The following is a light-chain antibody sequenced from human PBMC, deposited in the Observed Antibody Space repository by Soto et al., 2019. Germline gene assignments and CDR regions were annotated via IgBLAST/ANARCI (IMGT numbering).Light chain of an antibody. V-gene: IGLV2-14*01. CDR2: EVN. Sequence: QSVLTQPASVSGSPGQSITISCTGTSSDVGAYDYVSWYQHHPGKAPKLMISEVNNRPSGVSNRFSGSKSGTTASLIISGLQAEDEADYYCCSYAGSYTHVFGTGTKVTVL. J-gene: IGLJ1*01. CDR1: SSDVGAYDY. CDR3: CSYAGSYTHV.